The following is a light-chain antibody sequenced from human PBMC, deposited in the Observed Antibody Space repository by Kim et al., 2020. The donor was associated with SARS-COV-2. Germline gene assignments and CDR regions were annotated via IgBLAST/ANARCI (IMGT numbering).Light chain of an antibody. CDR3: QTWGTGIHQV. CDR1: SGHSSYA. CDR2: LNSDGSH. Sequence: QLVLTQSPSASASLGASVKLTCTLSSGHSSYAIAWHQQQPEKGPRYLMKLNSDGSHSKGDGIPDRFSGSSSGAERYLTISSLQSEDEADYYCQTWGTGIHQVFCGGTQLTVL. V-gene: IGLV4-69*01. J-gene: IGLJ3*02.